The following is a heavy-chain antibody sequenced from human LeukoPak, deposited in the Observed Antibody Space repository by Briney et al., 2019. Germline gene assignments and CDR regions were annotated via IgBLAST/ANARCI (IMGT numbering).Heavy chain of an antibody. CDR2: IYYSGST. D-gene: IGHD2-2*01. CDR1: GGSISSYY. CDR3: ARGLGYCSSTSCSHYYYYGMDV. Sequence: SETLSLTCTVSGGSISSYYWSWIRQPPGKGLGWIGYIYYSGSTNYNPSLKSRVSISVDTSKNQFSLKLSSVTAADTAVYYCARGLGYCSSTSCSHYYYYGMDVWGKGTTVTVSS. V-gene: IGHV4-59*01. J-gene: IGHJ6*04.